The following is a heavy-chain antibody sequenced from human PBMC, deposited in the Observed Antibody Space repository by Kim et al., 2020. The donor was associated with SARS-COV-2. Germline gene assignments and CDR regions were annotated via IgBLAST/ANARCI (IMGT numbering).Heavy chain of an antibody. D-gene: IGHD2-2*01. V-gene: IGHV3-21*01. Sequence: YADSVKGRFTISRDNAKNSLYLQMNSLRAEDTAVYYCTLDGYCSSTSCYHWGQGTLVTVSS. J-gene: IGHJ4*02. CDR3: TLDGYCSSTSCYH.